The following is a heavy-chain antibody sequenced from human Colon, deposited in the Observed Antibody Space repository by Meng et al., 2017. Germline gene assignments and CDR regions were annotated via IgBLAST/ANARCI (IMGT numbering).Heavy chain of an antibody. V-gene: IGHV4-38-2*02. Sequence: SETLSLTCTVSGYSISTGYFWGWIRQPPGKGLEWIASIYHRGTTHYSPSLNSRATISMDTSKNQFFLNLTSVTAADTAVYFCVRLVVTSPNDYWGQGTLDTVSS. J-gene: IGHJ4*02. D-gene: IGHD2-21*02. CDR3: VRLVVTSPNDY. CDR2: IYHRGTT. CDR1: GYSISTGYF.